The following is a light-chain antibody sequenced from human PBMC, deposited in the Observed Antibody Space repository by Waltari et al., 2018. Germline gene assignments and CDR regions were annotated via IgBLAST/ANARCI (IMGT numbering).Light chain of an antibody. CDR3: QQYRSTLWT. Sequence: DIVMTQSPDSLAVSLGERATINCKSSQSVLFSTNNKNYLAWYQQKTGQPPKLLFYWASTRESGVPDRFSDSGSGTDFTLTISSLQAEDVAVYYCQQYRSTLWTFGQGNRVEIK. CDR2: WAS. V-gene: IGKV4-1*01. CDR1: QSVLFSTNNKNY. J-gene: IGKJ1*01.